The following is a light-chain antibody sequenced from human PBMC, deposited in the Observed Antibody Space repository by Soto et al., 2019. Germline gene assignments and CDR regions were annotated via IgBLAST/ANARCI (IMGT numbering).Light chain of an antibody. V-gene: IGLV2-11*01. CDR2: DVS. CDR1: SSDVGGYNY. CDR3: CSYAGSYTYYV. J-gene: IGLJ1*01. Sequence: QSVLTQPRSVSWSPGQSVTISCTGTSSDVGGYNYVSWYQQHPGKAPKLMIYDVSKRPSGVPDRFSGSKSGNTASLTISGLQAEDEADYYCCSYAGSYTYYVFGTGTKLTVL.